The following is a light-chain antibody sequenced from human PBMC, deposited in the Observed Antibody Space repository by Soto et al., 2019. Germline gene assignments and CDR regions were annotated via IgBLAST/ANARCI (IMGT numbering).Light chain of an antibody. CDR1: SSDVGGYNY. J-gene: IGLJ1*01. CDR2: EVS. Sequence: QSVLTQPPSASGSPGQSVTISCTGTSSDVGGYNYVSWYQQHPGKAPKLMIYEVSKRPSGVPDRFSGSKSGNTASLTVSGLQAEDEADYYCSSYAVSTTRVYGTGTKVTVL. V-gene: IGLV2-8*01. CDR3: SSYAVSTTRV.